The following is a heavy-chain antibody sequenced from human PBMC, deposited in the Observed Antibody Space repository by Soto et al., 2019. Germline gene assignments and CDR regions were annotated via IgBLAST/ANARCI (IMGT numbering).Heavy chain of an antibody. J-gene: IGHJ4*02. CDR2: ISAHNGNT. CDR1: GYAFTTYG. V-gene: IGHV1-18*01. D-gene: IGHD1-1*01. CDR3: ARGRYGDY. Sequence: QVHLVQSGAEVKKPGASVKVSCKGSGYAFTTYGITWVRQAPGQGLEWMGWISAHNGNTNYAQKLQDRVTVTRHTSTSTAYMELRSLRSDDTAVYYCARGRYGDYWGQGALVTVSS.